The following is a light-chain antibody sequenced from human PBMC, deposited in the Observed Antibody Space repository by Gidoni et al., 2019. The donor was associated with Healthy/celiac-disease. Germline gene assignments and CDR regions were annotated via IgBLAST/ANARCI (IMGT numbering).Light chain of an antibody. V-gene: IGKV3-11*01. CDR2: DAS. J-gene: IGKJ3*01. CDR1: QSVSSY. Sequence: ESVLTQSPATLSLSPGERATLSCRASQSVSSYLAWYQQKPGQAPRLLIYDASNRATGIPARFSGSGSGTDFTLTISSLEPEDFAVYYCQQRSNWPGVTFXPXTKVDIK. CDR3: QQRSNWPGVT.